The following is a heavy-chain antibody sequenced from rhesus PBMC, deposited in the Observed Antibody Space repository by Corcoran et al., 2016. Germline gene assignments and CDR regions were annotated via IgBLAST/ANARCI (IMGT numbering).Heavy chain of an antibody. V-gene: IGHV2S1*01. CDR1: GFSLSTSGLG. Sequence: QVTLKASGPALVKPTQTLTLTCTFSGFSLSTSGLGVGWLRQPPWQALEWLASIYWDDDKYYSTSLKSRLTISKDTSKNQVVLTMTNMDPVDTATYYCARGNDIWTGYPFDYWGQGVLVTVSS. CDR2: IYWDDDK. D-gene: IGHD3-3*01. CDR3: ARGNDIWTGYPFDY. J-gene: IGHJ4*01.